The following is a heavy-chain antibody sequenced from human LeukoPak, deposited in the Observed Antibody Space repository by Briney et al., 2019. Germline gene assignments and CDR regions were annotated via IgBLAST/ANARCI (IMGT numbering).Heavy chain of an antibody. J-gene: IGHJ3*01. CDR1: GYTFTGYY. D-gene: IGHD3-10*01. Sequence: ASVKVSCXASGYTFTGYYMHWVRQAPGQGLEWMGRINPNSGGTNYAQKFQGRVTMTRDTSISTAYMELSRLRSDDTAVYYCARSTMVRGVTRTLDWGQGTMVTVSS. CDR3: ARSTMVRGVTRTLD. V-gene: IGHV1-2*06. CDR2: INPNSGGT.